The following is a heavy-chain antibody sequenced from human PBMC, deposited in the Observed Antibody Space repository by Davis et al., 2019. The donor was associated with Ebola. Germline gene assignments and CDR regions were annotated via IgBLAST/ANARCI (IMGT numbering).Heavy chain of an antibody. J-gene: IGHJ4*02. CDR1: GYTFIGHY. CDR2: INSDNGDT. CDR3: ATGGGILNY. V-gene: IGHV1-2*02. Sequence: ASVKVSCKASGYTFIGHYLHWVRQAPGQGLEWLGWINSDNGDTNYAQKFHGRVTMTRDTSISTASMELSSLTSDDTAIYYCATGGGILNYWGQGTLVTVSS. D-gene: IGHD6-25*01.